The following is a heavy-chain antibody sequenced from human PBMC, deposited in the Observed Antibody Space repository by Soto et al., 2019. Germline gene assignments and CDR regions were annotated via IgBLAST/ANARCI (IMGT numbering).Heavy chain of an antibody. V-gene: IGHV5-51*01. Sequence: PGESLKISCKGFGYTFTNYWIGWVRQMPGKGPEWMGIIYPGDSDTKYNPSFQGQVTISADKSITTTYLQWSSLKASDTAIYYCEAPIFYYGMDVWGQGTTVTFSS. J-gene: IGHJ6*02. CDR3: EAPIFYYGMDV. CDR2: IYPGDSDT. CDR1: GYTFTNYW. D-gene: IGHD3-10*01.